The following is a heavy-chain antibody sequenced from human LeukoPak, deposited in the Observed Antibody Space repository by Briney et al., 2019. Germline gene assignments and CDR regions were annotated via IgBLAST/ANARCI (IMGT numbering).Heavy chain of an antibody. CDR1: GYTFTSYG. CDR3: ARVVGVVYSSGPVDY. Sequence: GASVKVSCKASGYTFTSYGISWVRQAPGQGLEWMGWISAYNGNTNYAQKLQGRVTMTTDTSTSTAYMELRSLRSDDTAVYYCARVVGVVYSSGPVDYWGQGTLVTVSS. D-gene: IGHD6-19*01. J-gene: IGHJ4*02. V-gene: IGHV1-18*01. CDR2: ISAYNGNT.